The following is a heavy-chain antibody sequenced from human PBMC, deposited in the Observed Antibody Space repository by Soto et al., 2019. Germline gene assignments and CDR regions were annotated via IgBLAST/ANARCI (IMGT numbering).Heavy chain of an antibody. CDR3: AKGFGWNYLDY. J-gene: IGHJ4*02. V-gene: IGHV3-30*18. CDR1: GFTFSNYG. Sequence: QVQLVESGGGVVQPGRSLRLSCAASGFTFSNYGLHWVRQAPGKGLEWVALISYDGTDKYYADSVKGRFTISRDNSKNQLYLQMNSLRTEDTAVYYCAKGFGWNYLDYWGQGTLVTVSS. D-gene: IGHD1-1*01. CDR2: ISYDGTDK.